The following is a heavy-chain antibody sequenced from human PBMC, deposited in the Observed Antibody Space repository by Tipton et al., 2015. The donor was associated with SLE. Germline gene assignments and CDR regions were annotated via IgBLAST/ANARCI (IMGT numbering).Heavy chain of an antibody. CDR2: IKKNFYGATT. CDR3: AKSLGYCSASSCYSALEY. D-gene: IGHD2-2*02. J-gene: IGHJ4*02. CDR1: GFIFSNYR. V-gene: IGHV3-49*04. Sequence: SLRLSCSTSGFIFSNYRMSGVRQAPGKGLEWVGFIKKNFYGATTEYAASVRGRFTISRDNSKNMVFLQMNNLRPEDTAVYYCAKSLGYCSASSCYSALEYWGQGTLVTVSS.